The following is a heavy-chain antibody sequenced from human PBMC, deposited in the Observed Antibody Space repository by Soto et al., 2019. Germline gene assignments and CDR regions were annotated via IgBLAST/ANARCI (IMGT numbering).Heavy chain of an antibody. V-gene: IGHV1-18*04. Sequence: ASVKVSCKASGYTFTSYGISWVRQAPGQGLEWMGWISAYNGNTNYAQKLQGRVTMTTDTSTSTAYMELRSLRSDDTAVYYCAREXMAVSGIPTLNGNCFDPWGQGTLVTVSS. CDR1: GYTFTSYG. J-gene: IGHJ5*02. CDR3: AREXMAVSGIPTLNGNCFDP. CDR2: ISAYNGNT. D-gene: IGHD6-19*01.